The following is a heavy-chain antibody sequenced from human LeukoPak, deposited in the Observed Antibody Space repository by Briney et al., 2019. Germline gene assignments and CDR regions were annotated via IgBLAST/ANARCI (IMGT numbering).Heavy chain of an antibody. J-gene: IGHJ4*02. D-gene: IGHD3-22*01. CDR3: ARHYYDSSGYDQFDY. V-gene: IGHV4-59*08. CDR1: GGSISSYY. Sequence: PSETLSLTCTVSGGSISSYYWSWIRQPPGKGLEWVGRIYTSGSTNYNPSLKSRVTISVDTSKNQFSLKLSSVTAADTAVYYCARHYYDSSGYDQFDYWGQGTLVTVSS. CDR2: IYTSGST.